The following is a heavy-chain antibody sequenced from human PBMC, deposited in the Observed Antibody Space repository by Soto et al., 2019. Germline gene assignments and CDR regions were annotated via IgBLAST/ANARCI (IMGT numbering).Heavy chain of an antibody. CDR3: ARGDIVLVPAAETHYYYYYGMDV. CDR2: INPNSGGT. J-gene: IGHJ6*02. Sequence: VKVSCKASGYTFTSYAMLWVRQAPGQGLEWMGWINPNSGGTNYAQKFQGWVTMTRDTSISTAYMELSRLRSDDTAVYYCARGDIVLVPAAETHYYYYYGMDVWGQGTTVTVSS. V-gene: IGHV1-2*04. CDR1: GYTFTSYA. D-gene: IGHD2-2*01.